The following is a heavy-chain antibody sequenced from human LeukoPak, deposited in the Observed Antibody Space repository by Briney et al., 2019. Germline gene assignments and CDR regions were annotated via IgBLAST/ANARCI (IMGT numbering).Heavy chain of an antibody. Sequence: SETLSLTCTVSGGSISSYYWSWIRQPPGKGLEWIGYIYYSGSTNYSPSLKSRVTISVDTSKNQFSLKLSSVTAADTAVYYCARDLERYYFDYWGQGTLVTVSS. CDR3: ARDLERYYFDY. D-gene: IGHD1-1*01. CDR2: IYYSGST. V-gene: IGHV4-59*01. CDR1: GGSISSYY. J-gene: IGHJ4*02.